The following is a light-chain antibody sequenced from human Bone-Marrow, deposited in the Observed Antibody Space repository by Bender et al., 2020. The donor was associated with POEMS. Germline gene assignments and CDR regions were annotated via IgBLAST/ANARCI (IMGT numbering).Light chain of an antibody. CDR1: SSDVGSWRL. CDR3: CSYAGSVTWV. CDR2: EVN. V-gene: IGLV2-23*02. J-gene: IGLJ3*02. Sequence: QSALTQPASVSGSPGQSITISCTGTSSDVGSWRLVSWFQQHPGKAPTLVISEVNRRPSGVSDRFTGSKSGSSASLTISGLQPEDEADYYCCSYAGSVTWVFGGGTKVTVL.